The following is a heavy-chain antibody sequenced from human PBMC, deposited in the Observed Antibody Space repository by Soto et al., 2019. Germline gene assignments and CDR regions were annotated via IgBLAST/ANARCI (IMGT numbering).Heavy chain of an antibody. D-gene: IGHD5-12*01. J-gene: IGHJ4*02. Sequence: GGSLRLSCAASGFTFSSYSMNWVRQAPGKGLEWVSSISSSSSYIYYADSVKGRFTISRDNAKNSLYLQMNSLRAEDTAVYYCARVDIVAKNTPDYWGQGTLFTVCS. CDR2: ISSSSSYI. CDR1: GFTFSSYS. V-gene: IGHV3-21*01. CDR3: ARVDIVAKNTPDY.